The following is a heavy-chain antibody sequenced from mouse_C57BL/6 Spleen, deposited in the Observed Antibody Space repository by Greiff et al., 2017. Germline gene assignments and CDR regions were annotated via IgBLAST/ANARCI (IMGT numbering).Heavy chain of an antibody. CDR2: ISDGGSYT. Sequence: EVKLMESGGGLVKPGGSLKLSCAASGFTFSSYAMSWVRQTPEKRLEWVATISDGGSYTYYPDNVKGRFTISRDNTKNNLYLQMSHLKSEDTAMYYCARDEDYGSSYGYFDVWGTGTTVTVSS. CDR1: GFTFSSYA. D-gene: IGHD1-1*01. V-gene: IGHV5-4*01. CDR3: ARDEDYGSSYGYFDV. J-gene: IGHJ1*03.